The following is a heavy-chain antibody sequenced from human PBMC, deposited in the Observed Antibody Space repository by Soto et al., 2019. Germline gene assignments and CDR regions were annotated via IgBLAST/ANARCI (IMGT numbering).Heavy chain of an antibody. Sequence: QLQLQESGSGLVKPSQTLSLTCAVSGGSISSGDYSWSWIRQPPGKGLEWIGYFCHSGSYYYNPSLKSRVTIPADRSKNQFSLKLSSVSAADTAVYYWARIPSPWGQVTLVTVSS. D-gene: IGHD2-21*01. CDR3: ARIPSP. CDR2: FCHSGSY. CDR1: GGSISSGDYS. V-gene: IGHV4-30-2*01. J-gene: IGHJ5*02.